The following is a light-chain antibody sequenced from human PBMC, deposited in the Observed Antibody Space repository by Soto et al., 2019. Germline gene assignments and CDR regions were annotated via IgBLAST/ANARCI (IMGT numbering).Light chain of an antibody. V-gene: IGKV4-1*01. J-gene: IGKJ4*01. CDR1: QSVSYSSDKRNC. CDR3: QQYYSSPLT. CDR2: WAS. Sequence: DIVMTQSPDSLAVSLGERATINCKSSQSVSYSSDKRNCLAWYKQKPGLPPKLLIYWASTRESGVPDRFSGTVAGTDFTPTISSLQAEDVAVYYCQQYYSSPLTFGGGTKVEIK.